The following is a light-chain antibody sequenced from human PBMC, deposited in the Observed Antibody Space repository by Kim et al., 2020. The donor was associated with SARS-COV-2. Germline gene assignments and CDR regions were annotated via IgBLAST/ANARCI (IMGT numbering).Light chain of an antibody. Sequence: SISCSCTGTISDVGDYDYVSWYQQYPGKAPQLLIYDVTSRPSGISHRFSGSKSGNTASLIISGLQADDEAQCYCASYTSTDSLYVFGTGTKVTVL. CDR1: ISDVGDYDY. CDR3: ASYTSTDSLYV. J-gene: IGLJ1*01. CDR2: DVT. V-gene: IGLV2-14*03.